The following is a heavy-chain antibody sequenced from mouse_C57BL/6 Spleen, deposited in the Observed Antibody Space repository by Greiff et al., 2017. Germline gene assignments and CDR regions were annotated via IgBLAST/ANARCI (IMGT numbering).Heavy chain of an antibody. CDR3: ARHYYGSSYYWYFDV. CDR1: GFTFSDYG. D-gene: IGHD1-1*01. J-gene: IGHJ1*03. CDR2: ISSGSSTI. V-gene: IGHV5-17*01. Sequence: VQLKESGGGLVKPGGSLKLSCAASGFTFSDYGMHWVRQAPEKGLEWVAYISSGSSTIYYADTVKGRFTISRDNAKNTLFLQMTSLRSEDTAMYYCARHYYGSSYYWYFDVWGTGTTVTVSS.